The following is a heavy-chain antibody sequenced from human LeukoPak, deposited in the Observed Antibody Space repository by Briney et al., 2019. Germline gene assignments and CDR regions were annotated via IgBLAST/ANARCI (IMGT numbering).Heavy chain of an antibody. D-gene: IGHD1-7*01. CDR1: GGSFSGYY. V-gene: IGHV4-34*01. Sequence: SETLSLTCAFYGGSFSGYYWSGIGQPPGRGWEGMGEINHSGNTNYNPSLKSRVTISLDTSKSQFSLKLSSVTAADTAVYYCARQSPYRTGTTWFDPWGQGTLVTVSS. CDR2: INHSGNT. CDR3: ARQSPYRTGTTWFDP. J-gene: IGHJ5*02.